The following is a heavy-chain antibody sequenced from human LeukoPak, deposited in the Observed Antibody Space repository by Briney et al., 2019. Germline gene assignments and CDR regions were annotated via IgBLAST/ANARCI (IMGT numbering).Heavy chain of an antibody. CDR3: ARGPNIVLMVYANGGAFDI. Sequence: ASVKVSCKASGYTFTSYGISWVRQAPGRGLEWMGWISAYNGITNYAQKLQGRVTMTTDTSTSTAYMELRSLRSDDTAVYYCARGPNIVLMVYANGGAFDIWGQGTMVTVSS. J-gene: IGHJ3*02. D-gene: IGHD2-8*01. CDR2: ISAYNGIT. CDR1: GYTFTSYG. V-gene: IGHV1-18*01.